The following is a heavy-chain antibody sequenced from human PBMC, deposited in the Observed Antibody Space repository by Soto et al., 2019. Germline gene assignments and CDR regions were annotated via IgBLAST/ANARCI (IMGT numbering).Heavy chain of an antibody. V-gene: IGHV3-23*01. Sequence: EVQLLESGGGLVQPGGSLRLSCAASGFTFSSYAMSWVRQAPGKGLEWVSAISGSGGSTYYADSVKGRFTISRDNSKNTLYLQMNSLIAEDTAVYYCAKDLTIFGVVHLFDYWGQGTLVTVSS. CDR3: AKDLTIFGVVHLFDY. CDR1: GFTFSSYA. CDR2: ISGSGGST. D-gene: IGHD3-3*01. J-gene: IGHJ4*02.